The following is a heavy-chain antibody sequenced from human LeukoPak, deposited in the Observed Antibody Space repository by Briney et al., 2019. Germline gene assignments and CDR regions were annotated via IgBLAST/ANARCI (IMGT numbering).Heavy chain of an antibody. CDR1: GFTFSSYA. CDR2: ISYDGSNK. D-gene: IGHD3-22*01. Sequence: GGSLRLSCAASGFTFSSYAMHWVRQAPGKGLEWVAVISYDGSNKYYADSVKGRFTISRDNSKNTLYLQMNSLRAEDTAVYYYARSYYDSSGFDYWGQGTLVTVSS. CDR3: ARSYYDSSGFDY. J-gene: IGHJ4*02. V-gene: IGHV3-30-3*01.